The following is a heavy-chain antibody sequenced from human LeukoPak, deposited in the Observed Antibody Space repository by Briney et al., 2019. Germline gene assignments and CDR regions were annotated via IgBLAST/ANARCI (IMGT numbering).Heavy chain of an antibody. J-gene: IGHJ4*02. CDR2: ITASGTAM. CDR1: GFTFSSSA. CDR3: ASSGSYRFDY. Sequence: GGSLTLPCAASGFTFSSSAMHWVRQAPGKGLEWVSHITASGTAMFYADSVKGRFTISRDNAKNSLYLQMNSLRDEDTAVYYCASSGSYRFDYWGQGTLVTVSS. D-gene: IGHD1-26*01. V-gene: IGHV3-48*02.